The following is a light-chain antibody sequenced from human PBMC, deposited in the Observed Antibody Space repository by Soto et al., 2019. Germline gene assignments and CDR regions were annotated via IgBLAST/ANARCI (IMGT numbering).Light chain of an antibody. J-gene: IGLJ3*02. CDR2: NND. CDR1: SSDVGVYDF. Sequence: QSALTQPASVSGSPGQSITISCTGTSSDVGVYDFVSWYQQNPGKAPKLLIYNNDRRPSGVPDRFSGSKSGTSASLAISGLQSEDEADYFCSTWDDSLNGWVFGGGTKLTVL. V-gene: IGLV2-14*01. CDR3: STWDDSLNGWV.